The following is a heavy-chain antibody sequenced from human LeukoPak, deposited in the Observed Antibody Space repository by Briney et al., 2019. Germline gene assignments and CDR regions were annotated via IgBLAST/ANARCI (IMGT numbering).Heavy chain of an antibody. J-gene: IGHJ4*02. CDR1: GFTFSSYS. CDR2: ISSSSSYI. CDR3: ARDREAYSGSYYGIDY. Sequence: GGSLRLSCAASGFTFSSYSMNWVRQAPGKGLEWVSSISSSSSYIYYADSVKGRFTISRDNAKNSLYLQMNSLRAEDTAVYYCARDREAYSGSYYGIDYWGQGTLVTVSS. V-gene: IGHV3-21*01. D-gene: IGHD1-26*01.